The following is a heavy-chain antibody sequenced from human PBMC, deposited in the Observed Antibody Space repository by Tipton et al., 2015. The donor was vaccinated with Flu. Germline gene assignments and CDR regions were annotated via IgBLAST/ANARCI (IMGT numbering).Heavy chain of an antibody. D-gene: IGHD5-24*01. CDR1: GGSFSGYY. CDR2: INHSGSP. V-gene: IGHV4-34*01. J-gene: IGHJ4*02. Sequence: LRLSCAVYGGSFSGYYWSWIRQPPGKGLEWIGEINHSGSPKYNPSLKSRVTISVDTSKNQFSLKVTSLTAADTAIFYCARGNGHTNAYLDFWGQGTLVTVSS. CDR3: ARGNGHTNAYLDF.